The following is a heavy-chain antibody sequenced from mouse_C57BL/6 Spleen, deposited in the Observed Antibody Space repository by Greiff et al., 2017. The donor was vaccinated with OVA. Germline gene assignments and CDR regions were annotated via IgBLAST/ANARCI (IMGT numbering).Heavy chain of an antibody. J-gene: IGHJ1*03. Sequence: QVQLQQSGAELASPGASVQMSCKASGYTFTSYTMHWVQQRPGKGLEWIGYINPSSGYTKYNQKFKDKATLTADKSSSTAYRQLSRLTSEDSAGYYCARGNYDGSSYGYFDVWGTGTTVTVAS. D-gene: IGHD1-1*01. CDR3: ARGNYDGSSYGYFDV. CDR1: GYTFTSYT. CDR2: INPSSGYT. V-gene: IGHV1-4*01.